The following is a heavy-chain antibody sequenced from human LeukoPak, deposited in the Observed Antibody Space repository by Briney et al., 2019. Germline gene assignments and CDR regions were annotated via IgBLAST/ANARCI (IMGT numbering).Heavy chain of an antibody. CDR2: INHSGST. CDR3: ARGGKRIAAAKYYWFDP. J-gene: IGHJ5*02. V-gene: IGHV4-34*01. Sequence: PSETLSLTCAVYGGSFSGYYWSWIRQPPGKGLEWIGEINHSGSTNYNPSLKSRVTISVDTSKNQFSLKLSSVTAADTAVYYCARGGKRIAAAKYYWFDPWGQGTLVTVSS. D-gene: IGHD6-13*01. CDR1: GGSFSGYY.